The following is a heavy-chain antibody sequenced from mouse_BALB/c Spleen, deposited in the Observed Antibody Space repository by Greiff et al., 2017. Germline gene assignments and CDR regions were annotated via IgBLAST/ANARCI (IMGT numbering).Heavy chain of an antibody. Sequence: VQLVESGPGLVAPSQSLSFTCTVSGFSLTRYGLSWVCQPPGKGLEWLGVIWGGGSTNYHSALISRLSISKDNSKSQVFLKLSSLQTDDTAAYYCAKPGHYYGNWGFADWGQGRLVTVSA. CDR1: GFSLTRYG. D-gene: IGHD2-1*01. CDR3: AKPGHYYGNWGFAD. CDR2: IWGGGST. J-gene: IGHJ3*01. V-gene: IGHV2-3*01.